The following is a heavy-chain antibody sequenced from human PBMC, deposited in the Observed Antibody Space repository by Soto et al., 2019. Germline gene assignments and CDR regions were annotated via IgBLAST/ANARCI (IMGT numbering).Heavy chain of an antibody. CDR2: IIPILGIA. J-gene: IGHJ3*02. D-gene: IGHD2-8*01. V-gene: IGHV1-69*08. CDR1: GGTFSSYT. Sequence: QVQLVQSGAEVKKPGSSVKVSCKASGGTFSSYTISWVRQAPGQGLEWMGRIIPILGIANYAQKFQGRVTITADKSTSTAYMELSSLRSEDTAVYYCAREFPSPVFSGAFDIWGQGTMATVSS. CDR3: AREFPSPVFSGAFDI.